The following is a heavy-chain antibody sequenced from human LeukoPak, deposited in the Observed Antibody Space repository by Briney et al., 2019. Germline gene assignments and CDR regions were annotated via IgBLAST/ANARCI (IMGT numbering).Heavy chain of an antibody. Sequence: PSETLSLTCTVSGGSISSSSYYWGWIRQPPGKGLEWIGSIYYNGSTYYNPSHKSRVTISVDTSKNQFSLKLSSVTAADTAVYYCARQDIVATTLDYWGQGTLVTVSS. CDR1: GGSISSSSYY. D-gene: IGHD5-12*01. CDR3: ARQDIVATTLDY. J-gene: IGHJ4*02. CDR2: IYYNGST. V-gene: IGHV4-39*01.